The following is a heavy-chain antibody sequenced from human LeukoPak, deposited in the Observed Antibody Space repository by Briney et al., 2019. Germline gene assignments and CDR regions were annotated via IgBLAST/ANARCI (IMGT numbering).Heavy chain of an antibody. J-gene: IGHJ4*02. CDR3: AKDPRASGY. CDR1: GFTFSAYH. Sequence: PGGSLRLSCAASGFTFSAYHINWVRQAPGKGLEWVSAISGSGGSTYYADSVKGRFTISRDNSKNTLYLQMNSLRAEDTAVYYCAKDPRASGYWGQGTLVTVSS. V-gene: IGHV3-23*01. D-gene: IGHD3-16*01. CDR2: ISGSGGST.